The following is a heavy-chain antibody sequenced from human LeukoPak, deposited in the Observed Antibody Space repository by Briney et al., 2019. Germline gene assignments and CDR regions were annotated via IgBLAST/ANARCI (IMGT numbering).Heavy chain of an antibody. Sequence: PGRSLRLSCAASGYTFTSYVMQWVRQAPGKGLEGVALISYDGSDRYYADSVKGRFTVSRDNSKNTLYLQMNSLRADDTAVYYCARGGTTVTEDFDYWGEGALVTVSS. V-gene: IGHV3-30-3*01. CDR3: ARGGTTVTEDFDY. D-gene: IGHD4-17*01. CDR2: ISYDGSDR. J-gene: IGHJ4*02. CDR1: GYTFTSYV.